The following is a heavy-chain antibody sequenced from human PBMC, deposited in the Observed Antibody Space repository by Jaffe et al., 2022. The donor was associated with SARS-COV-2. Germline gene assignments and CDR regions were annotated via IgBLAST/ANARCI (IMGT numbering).Heavy chain of an antibody. CDR1: GLTFSSYA. Sequence: EVQLVESGGALVQPGGSLRLSCAASGLTFSSYAMSWVRQAPGKGLEWVSVISGSAGTTYYADSVKGRFTISRDNSKNTLYLQMSSLRAEDTAVYYCAKGFSGWFDYYYYYMDVWGKGTTVTVSS. D-gene: IGHD6-19*01. CDR2: ISGSAGTT. V-gene: IGHV3-23*04. J-gene: IGHJ6*03. CDR3: AKGFSGWFDYYYYYMDV.